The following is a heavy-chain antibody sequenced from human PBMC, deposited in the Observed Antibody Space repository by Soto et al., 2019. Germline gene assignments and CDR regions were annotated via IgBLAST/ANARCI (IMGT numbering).Heavy chain of an antibody. CDR1: GYNLTSDG. V-gene: IGHV1-18*04. Sequence: ASVKVSCNAAGYNLTSDGSSWVRQAPGQGLEWVGWISAYNGNTKAAQSVQDRVTMTTDTSTNTADMELRGLRSDDTAVYACATEVEQAAYLHGCGQGTLVIVSS. D-gene: IGHD2-15*01. CDR3: ATEVEQAAYLHG. CDR2: ISAYNGNT. J-gene: IGHJ4*02.